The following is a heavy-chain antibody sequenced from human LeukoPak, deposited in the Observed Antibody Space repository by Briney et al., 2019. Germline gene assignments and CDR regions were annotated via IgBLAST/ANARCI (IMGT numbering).Heavy chain of an antibody. CDR3: AREGVRDYVWGSYFGRDPPDY. CDR1: GFTFSSYG. Sequence: GGSLRLSCAASGFTFSSYGMHWVRQAPGKGLEWVGVIWYDGSNKYYADSVKGRFTISRDNSKNTLYLQMNSLRAEDTAVYYCAREGVRDYVWGSYFGRDPPDYWGQGTLVTVSS. CDR2: IWYDGSNK. V-gene: IGHV3-33*01. J-gene: IGHJ4*02. D-gene: IGHD3-16*01.